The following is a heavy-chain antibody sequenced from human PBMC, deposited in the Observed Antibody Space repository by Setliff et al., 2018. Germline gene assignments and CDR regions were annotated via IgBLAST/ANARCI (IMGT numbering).Heavy chain of an antibody. V-gene: IGHV5-51*01. CDR3: PRHGEIIENCHSNSCSRGSWFDP. CDR2: IYPGDSDI. Sequence: PGESLKISCEGSGYSFTNYWIAWVRQMPGKGLEWMGIIYPGDSDIRYSPSFQGQVTFSVDKSINTAYLQWSSLKASDTAMYYCPRHGEIIENCHSNSCSRGSWFDPWGRGTLVTVSS. CDR1: GYSFTNYW. J-gene: IGHJ5*02. D-gene: IGHD2-2*01.